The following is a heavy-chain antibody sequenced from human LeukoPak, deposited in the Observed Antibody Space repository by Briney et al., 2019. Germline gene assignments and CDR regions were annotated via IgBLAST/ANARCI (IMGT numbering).Heavy chain of an antibody. Sequence: ASVKVSCKASGYTFTSYAMHWMRQAPGRRLEWMGWINAGNGNTKYSQEFQGRVTITRDTSASTAYMELSSLRSEDTAIYYCARDNSVGDNAWWFDPWGQGTLVTVSS. CDR3: ARDNSVGDNAWWFDP. V-gene: IGHV1-3*03. CDR1: GYTFTSYA. D-gene: IGHD1-26*01. J-gene: IGHJ5*02. CDR2: INAGNGNT.